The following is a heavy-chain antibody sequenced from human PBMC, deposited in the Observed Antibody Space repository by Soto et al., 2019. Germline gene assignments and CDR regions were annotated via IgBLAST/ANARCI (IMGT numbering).Heavy chain of an antibody. CDR2: INTYSGKT. Sequence: QVHLVQSGGEVKKPGTSVKVSCKASGYTFNSHGFSWVRQAPGQGLEWMGWINTYSGKTNYAQKFQGRVTMTTTTPTNTTYPELRSLRSGDTAVYYCASGPGGATKPYYYYAMDVWGQGTPITVSS. V-gene: IGHV1-18*04. D-gene: IGHD1-26*01. J-gene: IGHJ6*01. CDR3: ASGPGGATKPYYYYAMDV. CDR1: GYTFNSHG.